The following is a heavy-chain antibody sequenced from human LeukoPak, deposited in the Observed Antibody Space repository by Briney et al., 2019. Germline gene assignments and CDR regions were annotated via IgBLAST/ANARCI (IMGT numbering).Heavy chain of an antibody. Sequence: PGGSLRLSCAASGFTFSNYGMHWVRQAPGKGLEWVAFIRYDGSNKYYADSVKGRFTISRDNSKNTLYLQMNSLRAEDTAVYYCAKDRGYCSGGSCYTFDYWGQGTLVTVSS. D-gene: IGHD2-15*01. J-gene: IGHJ4*02. CDR3: AKDRGYCSGGSCYTFDY. CDR1: GFTFSNYG. CDR2: IRYDGSNK. V-gene: IGHV3-30*02.